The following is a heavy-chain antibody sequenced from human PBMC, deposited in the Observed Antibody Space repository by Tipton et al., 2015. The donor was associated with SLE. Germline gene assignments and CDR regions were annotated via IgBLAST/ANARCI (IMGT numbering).Heavy chain of an antibody. J-gene: IGHJ3*02. CDR2: IFYSGST. CDR3: ARVDGDYGDAFDI. CDR1: GGSISSGGYY. D-gene: IGHD4-17*01. V-gene: IGHV4-61*08. Sequence: TLSLTCTVSGGSISSGGYYWSWIRQPPGKGLEWIGYIFYSGSTNYNPSLKSRVTISVDTSKNQFSLKLTSVTSADTAVYYCARVDGDYGDAFDIWGQGTLVTVSS.